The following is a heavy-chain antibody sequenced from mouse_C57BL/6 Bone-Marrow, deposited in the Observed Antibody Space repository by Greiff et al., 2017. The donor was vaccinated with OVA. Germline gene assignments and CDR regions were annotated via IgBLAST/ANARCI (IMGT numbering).Heavy chain of an antibody. CDR2: IYPGNSDT. CDR3: TSNLIYYYGSSFAY. J-gene: IGHJ3*01. CDR1: GYTFTSYW. V-gene: IGHV1-5*01. D-gene: IGHD1-1*01. Sequence: EVQLQESGTVLARPGASVKMSCKPSGYTFTSYWMHWVKQRPGQGLEWIGAIYPGNSDTSYNQKFKGKAKLTAVTSASTAYMELSSLTNEDSAVYYCTSNLIYYYGSSFAYWGQGTLVTVSA.